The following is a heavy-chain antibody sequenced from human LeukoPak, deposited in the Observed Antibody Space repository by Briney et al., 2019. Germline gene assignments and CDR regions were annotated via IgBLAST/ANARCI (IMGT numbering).Heavy chain of an antibody. CDR2: IRYSGST. D-gene: IGHD3-16*01. J-gene: IGHJ5*02. CDR1: GGSISSYY. V-gene: IGHV4-59*01. Sequence: PSETLSLTCTVSGGSISSYYWSWIRQPPRQGLEWVGYIRYSGSTNCNPSLESRVTISVDSSKNQFSLKLTSVTAADTAVYYCARGGNWFDPWGQGTLVTVSS. CDR3: ARGGNWFDP.